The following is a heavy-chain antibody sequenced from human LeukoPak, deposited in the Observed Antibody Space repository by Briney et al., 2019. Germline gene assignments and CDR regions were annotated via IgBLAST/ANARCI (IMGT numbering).Heavy chain of an antibody. CDR3: AKTTTGYSSGRFPGWPVDY. D-gene: IGHD6-19*01. J-gene: IGHJ4*02. Sequence: GGSLRLSCAASGFTFSSYAMYWVRQAPGKGLEWVSGIFGSGGSTHYADSVEGRFTISRDNSKNTVYLQMNSLRAEDTAVYYCAKTTTGYSSGRFPGWPVDYWGQGTLVTVSS. CDR1: GFTFSSYA. CDR2: IFGSGGST. V-gene: IGHV3-23*01.